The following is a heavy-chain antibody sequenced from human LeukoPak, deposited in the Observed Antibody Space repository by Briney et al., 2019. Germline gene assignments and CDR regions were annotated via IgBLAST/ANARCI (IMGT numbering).Heavy chain of an antibody. CDR3: VIQYDFWSGRREDDAFDI. D-gene: IGHD3-3*01. CDR2: ITPFNGNT. Sequence: ASVKVSCKASGYTFTYRYLHWVRQAPGQALEWMGWITPFNGNTNYAQKFQDRVTITRDRSMSTAYMELSSLRSEDTAMYYCVIQYDFWSGRREDDAFDIWGQGTMVTVSS. J-gene: IGHJ3*02. V-gene: IGHV1-45*02. CDR1: GYTFTYRY.